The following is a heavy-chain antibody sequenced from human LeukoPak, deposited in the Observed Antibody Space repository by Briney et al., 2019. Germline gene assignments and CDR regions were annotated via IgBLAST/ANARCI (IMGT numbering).Heavy chain of an antibody. D-gene: IGHD6-25*01. CDR2: ISNHGGVE. V-gene: IGHV3-30*18. CDR1: GFTFSDYG. CDR3: TKEGGPMAATTERYSFEH. J-gene: IGHJ4*02. Sequence: PGGALRLSCAASGFTFSDYGMHWVRHAPGKGVEWVTVISNHGGVEYYADSVKRGFTISRDNSKNTLSLQTNRLREEHTAVYYCTKEGGPMAATTERYSFEHWGRGALVTVSS.